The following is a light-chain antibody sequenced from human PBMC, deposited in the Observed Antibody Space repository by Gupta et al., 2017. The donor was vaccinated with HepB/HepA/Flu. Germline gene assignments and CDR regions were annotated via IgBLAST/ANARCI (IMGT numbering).Light chain of an antibody. CDR1: NIGSET. CDR2: DDT. J-gene: IGLJ2*01. Sequence: SYVLTQPPSMSVAPGKTARITCGGNNIGSETVHWYQQKPGQAPIVVVYDDTDRPSGIPERFSGSNSGNTATLTISRVEAGDEADYYCQVWDTNTDHVVFGGGTKLTGL. V-gene: IGLV3-21*03. CDR3: QVWDTNTDHVV.